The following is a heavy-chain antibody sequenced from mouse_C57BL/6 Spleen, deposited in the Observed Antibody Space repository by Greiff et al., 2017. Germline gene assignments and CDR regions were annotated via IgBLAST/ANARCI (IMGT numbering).Heavy chain of an antibody. Sequence: EVQGVESGGGLVQPKGSLKLSCAASGFTFNTSAMHWVRQAPGKGLEWVARIRSKSSNYATFYADSVKDRFTISRDDSQSMLYMQMNNLKTEDTDIYFCVRETHNYASSDAMDNWGQGASV. CDR3: VRETHNYASSDAMDN. CDR1: GFTFNTSA. D-gene: IGHD1-1*01. CDR2: IRSKSSNYAT. V-gene: IGHV10-3*01. J-gene: IGHJ4*01.